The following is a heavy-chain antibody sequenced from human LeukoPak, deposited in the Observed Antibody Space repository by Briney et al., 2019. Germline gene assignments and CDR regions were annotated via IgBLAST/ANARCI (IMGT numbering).Heavy chain of an antibody. D-gene: IGHD2-8*01. CDR2: ISYDGSNK. V-gene: IGHV3-30-3*02. J-gene: IGHJ4*02. CDR3: AKNAAGIVLMIYAPLDS. Sequence: GRSLRLSCAASGFTFSSYAMHWVRQAPGKGLEWVAVISYDGSNKYYADSVKGRFTISRDNSKNTLYLQMNSLRAEDTAVYYCAKNAAGIVLMIYAPLDSWGQGTLVTVSS. CDR1: GFTFSSYA.